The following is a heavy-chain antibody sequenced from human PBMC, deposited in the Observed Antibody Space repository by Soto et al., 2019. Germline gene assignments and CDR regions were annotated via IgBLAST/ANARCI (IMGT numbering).Heavy chain of an antibody. CDR3: ARANDYVWGSYRTVWFDP. J-gene: IGHJ5*02. D-gene: IGHD3-16*02. V-gene: IGHV1-18*01. CDR1: GYTFTSYG. CDR2: ISAYNGNT. Sequence: QVQLVQSGAEVKKPGASVKVSCKASGYTFTSYGISWVRQAPGQGLEWMGWISAYNGNTNYAQKLQGRVTMTTDTSTSTAYMELRSLRSDDTAGYYCARANDYVWGSYRTVWFDPWGQGTLVTVSS.